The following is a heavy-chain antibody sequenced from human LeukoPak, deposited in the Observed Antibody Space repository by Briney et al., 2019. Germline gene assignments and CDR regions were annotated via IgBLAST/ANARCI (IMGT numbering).Heavy chain of an antibody. CDR3: ARGYLSAYYYDSSGYLNY. CDR1: SGSFSGYY. V-gene: IGHV4-34*01. Sequence: SETLSLTCAVYSGSFSGYYWSWIRQPPGKGLEWIGEINHSGSTNYNPSLKSRVTISVDTSKNQFSLKLSSVTAADTAVYYCARGYLSAYYYDSSGYLNYWDQGTLVTVSS. D-gene: IGHD3-22*01. CDR2: INHSGST. J-gene: IGHJ4*02.